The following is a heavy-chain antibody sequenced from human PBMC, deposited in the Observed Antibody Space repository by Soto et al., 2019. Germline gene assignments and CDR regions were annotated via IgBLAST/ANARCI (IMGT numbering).Heavy chain of an antibody. Sequence: SETLSLTCTVSGGSISSYYWSWIRQPPGKGLEWIGYIYYSGSTNYNPSLKSRVTISVDTSKNQFSLKLSSVTAADTAVYYCARAAGRGVPWDYYYYMDVWGKGTTVTVSS. CDR2: IYYSGST. CDR3: ARAAGRGVPWDYYYYMDV. V-gene: IGHV4-59*08. D-gene: IGHD2-15*01. J-gene: IGHJ6*03. CDR1: GGSISSYY.